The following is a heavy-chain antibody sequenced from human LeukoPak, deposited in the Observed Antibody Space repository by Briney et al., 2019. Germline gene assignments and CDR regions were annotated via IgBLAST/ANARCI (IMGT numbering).Heavy chain of an antibody. V-gene: IGHV3-23*01. CDR1: GFTFSTFA. J-gene: IGHJ4*02. D-gene: IGHD5-18*01. CDR3: ATYRQVQVPFEC. Sequence: GGSLRLSCAASGFTFSTFAMIWVRQPPGKGLEWVSSIFPSGGEIHYADSVKGRFTISRDNSKSTLSLQMNSLRAEDTAIYYCATYRQVQVPFECWGQGTLVTVSS. CDR2: IFPSGGEI.